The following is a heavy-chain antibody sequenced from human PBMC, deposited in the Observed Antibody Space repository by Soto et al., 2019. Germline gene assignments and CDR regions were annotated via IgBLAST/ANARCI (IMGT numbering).Heavy chain of an antibody. CDR1: VFTVSIYA. CDR3: AKVVLAVPAAILLTLDYYYQGMDV. V-gene: IGHV3-23*01. CDR2: ISGSGGST. D-gene: IGHD2-2*02. Sequence: GGSRRRGCAASVFTVSIYAIGWVRHAARNGLEWVSAISGSGGSTYYADSVKGRFTISRDNSKNTLYLHMKSLRAEDTAVYYCAKVVLAVPAAILLTLDYYYQGMDVWGQGTTVTVSS. J-gene: IGHJ6*02.